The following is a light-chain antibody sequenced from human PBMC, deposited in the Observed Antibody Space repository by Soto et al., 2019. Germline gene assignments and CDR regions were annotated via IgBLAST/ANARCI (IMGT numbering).Light chain of an antibody. CDR3: QHFYNRPYT. CDR2: SAS. V-gene: IGKV1-33*01. J-gene: IGKJ2*01. CDR1: QDIDKT. Sequence: DIQMTQSPSSLSASVGDRVTLACQASQDIDKTLNWYQQKAGKAPKLLIYSASTLETGVPSRFSGSGSGTHFSLTISSLQPEDIATYYCQHFYNRPYTFGQGTKLEI.